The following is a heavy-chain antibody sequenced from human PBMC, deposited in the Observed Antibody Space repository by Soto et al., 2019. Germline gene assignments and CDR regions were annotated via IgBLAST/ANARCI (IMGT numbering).Heavy chain of an antibody. CDR2: IIPVETNT. V-gene: IGHV3-74*01. D-gene: IGHD3-16*01. J-gene: IGHJ4*02. CDR1: GFTFSSYW. CDR3: ARDTFGPRDC. Sequence: GGSLRLSCAASGFTFSSYWMHWVRQAPGKGPVCVLRIIPVETNTNYADSVNGRFTISRDNAKNTLYLQMNSLRAEDTAVYYCARDTFGPRDCWGPGTLVTVSS.